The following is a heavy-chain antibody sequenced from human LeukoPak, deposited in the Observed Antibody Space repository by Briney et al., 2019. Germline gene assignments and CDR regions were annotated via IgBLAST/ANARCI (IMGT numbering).Heavy chain of an antibody. J-gene: IGHJ4*02. D-gene: IGHD5-24*01. CDR2: ISGSGGTT. Sequence: GGSLRLSCAASGFTFSSYAMSWVRQAPGKGLEWVSSISGSGGTTYYADSVKGRFTISRDNSKDTVFLQMNSLRVEDTAVYYCAKSPHGYSSYFDYWGQGTLVTVSS. V-gene: IGHV3-23*01. CDR1: GFTFSSYA. CDR3: AKSPHGYSSYFDY.